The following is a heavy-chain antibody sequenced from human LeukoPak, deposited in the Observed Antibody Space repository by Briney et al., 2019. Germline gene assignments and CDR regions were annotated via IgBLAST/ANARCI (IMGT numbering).Heavy chain of an antibody. CDR2: IYHSGST. CDR1: GGSISSGGYS. J-gene: IGHJ6*02. D-gene: IGHD3-10*01. Sequence: SQTLSLTCAVSGGSISSGGYSWSWIRQPPGKGLEWIGYIYHSGSTYYNPSLKSRVTISVDTSKNQFSLKLSSVTAADTAVYYCARTYGSGSYYTRPLSGMDVWGQGTTVTVSS. CDR3: ARTYGSGSYYTRPLSGMDV. V-gene: IGHV4-30-2*01.